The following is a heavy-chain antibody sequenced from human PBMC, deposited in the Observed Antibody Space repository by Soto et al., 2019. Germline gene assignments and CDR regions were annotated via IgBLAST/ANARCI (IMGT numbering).Heavy chain of an antibody. V-gene: IGHV4-59*01. D-gene: IGHD3-16*01. CDR2: IDYSGNT. CDR3: ARDRGLIKAFDI. Sequence: SETLSLTCTVSGGSIITYYWSWIRQPPGKGLEWIGYIDYSGNTNYNASLKSRVTISVDTSKNQFSLMLGSVTAADTAVYYCARDRGLIKAFDIWGQGTMVTVSS. J-gene: IGHJ3*02. CDR1: GGSIITYY.